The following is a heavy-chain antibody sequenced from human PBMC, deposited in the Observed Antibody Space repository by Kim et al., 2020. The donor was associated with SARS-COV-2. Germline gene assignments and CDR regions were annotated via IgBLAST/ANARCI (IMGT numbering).Heavy chain of an antibody. CDR2: IWYDGSNK. CDR1: GFTFSSYG. CDR3: ARRTEDSGSYYNFISAYYYYGMDV. J-gene: IGHJ6*02. V-gene: IGHV3-33*01. Sequence: LSLTCAASGFTFSSYGMHWVRQAPGKGLEWVAVIWYDGSNKYYADSVKGRFTISRDNSKNTLYLQMNSLRAEDTAVYYCARRTEDSGSYYNFISAYYYYGMDVWGQGTTVTVSS. D-gene: IGHD3-10*01.